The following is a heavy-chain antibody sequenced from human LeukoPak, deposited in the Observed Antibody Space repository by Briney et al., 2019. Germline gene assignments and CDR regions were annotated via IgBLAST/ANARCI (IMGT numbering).Heavy chain of an antibody. CDR2: IYNSGST. J-gene: IGHJ5*02. D-gene: IGHD6-13*01. Sequence: SETLSLTCSVSGGSISSSTYYWGWIRQPPGKGLEWIGNIYNSGSTYYNPSLKSRVTISVDTSKNQFSLKLSSVTAADTAVYYCARQAYSSSLGWFDPWGQGALVTVSS. CDR1: GGSISSSTYY. CDR3: ARQAYSSSLGWFDP. V-gene: IGHV4-39*01.